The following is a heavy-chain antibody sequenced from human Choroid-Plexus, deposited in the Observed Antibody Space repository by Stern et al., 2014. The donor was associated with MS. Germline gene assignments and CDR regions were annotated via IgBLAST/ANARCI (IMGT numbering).Heavy chain of an antibody. Sequence: QMRLVQSCAEVKKPGASLKVSCNASGDTFASYPLHWLRQAPGNGPERMGIVNSTEGRTNYAPKFQGRVKMTRDTSKRTVYMEVSSLKAEDTAMYFCANPLPSAKWGQGPRVNVSS. J-gene: IGHJ1*01. CDR2: VNSTEGRT. CDR3: ANPLPSAK. CDR1: GDTFASYP. V-gene: IGHV1-46*03.